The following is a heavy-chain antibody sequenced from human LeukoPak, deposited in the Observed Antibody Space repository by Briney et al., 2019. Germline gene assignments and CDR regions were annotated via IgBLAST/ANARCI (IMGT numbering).Heavy chain of an antibody. V-gene: IGHV3-74*01. CDR3: VRGNDYGGPHY. J-gene: IGHJ4*02. CDR1: GFTFSSYW. D-gene: IGHD4-23*01. CDR2: IDRDGSRI. Sequence: GGSLRLSCAVSGFTFSSYWMHRVRQAPGKGLVWVSRIDRDGSRINYADSVKGRFTISRDNGKNTLFLQMNSLRAEDAAVYYCVRGNDYGGPHYWGQGTLVTVSS.